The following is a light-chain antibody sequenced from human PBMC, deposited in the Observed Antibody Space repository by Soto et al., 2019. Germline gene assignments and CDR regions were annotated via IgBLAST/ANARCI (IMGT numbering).Light chain of an antibody. Sequence: QTPLSQPASLSGTHGLSITISRTGTSSGIGAYDDVSWFQQHPGKAPELMISEVTRRPSGVANPFSGSKSGTTAYLTISGLQLEDEAEYFCFSFTTTGTHVFGTGTKVTLL. CDR1: SSGIGAYDD. CDR2: EVT. V-gene: IGLV2-14*01. CDR3: FSFTTTGTHV. J-gene: IGLJ1*01.